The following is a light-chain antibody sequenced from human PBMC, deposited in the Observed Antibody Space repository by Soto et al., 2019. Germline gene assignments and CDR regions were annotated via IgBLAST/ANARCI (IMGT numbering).Light chain of an antibody. Sequence: QSALTQPASMSGSPGQSITISCTGTSSDVGSYNLVSWYQQHPGKAPKLMIYDVSKRPSGVSNRFSGSKSGNTASLTISGLQAEDEADYYCCSYAGSSSLLFGGGTQLTVL. CDR1: SSDVGSYNL. CDR2: DVS. CDR3: CSYAGSSSLL. V-gene: IGLV2-23*01. J-gene: IGLJ7*01.